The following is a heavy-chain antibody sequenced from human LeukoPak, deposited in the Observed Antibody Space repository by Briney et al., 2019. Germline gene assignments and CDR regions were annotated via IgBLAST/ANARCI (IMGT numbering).Heavy chain of an antibody. J-gene: IGHJ6*03. CDR3: ADCSSTSCYYYYYMDV. CDR2: IIPIFGTA. V-gene: IGHV1-69*05. CDR1: GGTFSSYA. D-gene: IGHD2-2*01. Sequence: SVKVSCKASGGTFSSYAISWVRQAPGQGLEWMGRIIPIFGTANYAQKFQGRVTITTNESTSTAYMELSSLRSEDTAVYYCADCSSTSCYYYYYMDVWGKGTTVTVSS.